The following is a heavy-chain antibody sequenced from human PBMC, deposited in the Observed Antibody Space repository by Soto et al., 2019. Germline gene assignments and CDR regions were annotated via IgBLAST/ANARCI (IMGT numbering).Heavy chain of an antibody. CDR3: ARDGCSSTSCYLDYYYMDV. V-gene: IGHV3-33*01. J-gene: IGHJ6*03. D-gene: IGHD2-2*01. Sequence: GGSLRLSCAASGFTFSSYGMHWVRQAPGKGLEWVAVIWYDGSNKYYADSVKGRFTISRDNSKNTLYLQMNSLRAEDKAVYYCARDGCSSTSCYLDYYYMDVWGKGTTVTVSS. CDR2: IWYDGSNK. CDR1: GFTFSSYG.